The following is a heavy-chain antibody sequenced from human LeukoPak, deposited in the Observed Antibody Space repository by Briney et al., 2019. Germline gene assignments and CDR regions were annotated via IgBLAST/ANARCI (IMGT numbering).Heavy chain of an antibody. CDR1: GYTFTSYG. Sequence: GASVKVSCKASGYTFTSYGISWVRQAPGQGLEWMGIINPSGGSTSYAQKFQGRVTMTRDTSTSTVYMELSSLRSEDTAVYYCARDYMNWNRQLYYYYYYMDVWGKGTTVTVSS. D-gene: IGHD1-1*01. V-gene: IGHV1-46*01. J-gene: IGHJ6*03. CDR2: INPSGGST. CDR3: ARDYMNWNRQLYYYYYYMDV.